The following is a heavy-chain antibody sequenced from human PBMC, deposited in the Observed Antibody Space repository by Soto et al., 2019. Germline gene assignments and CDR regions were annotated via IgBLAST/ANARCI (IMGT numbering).Heavy chain of an antibody. V-gene: IGHV4-39*01. CDR1: GGSISSSSYY. CDR2: IYYSGST. Sequence: PSETLSLTCTVSGGSISSSSYYWGWIRQPPGKGLDWIGSIYYSGSTYYNPSLKSRVTISVDTSKNQFSLKLSSVTAADTAVYYCARHTYYDILTGHYYYYGMDVWGQGTTVTVSS. J-gene: IGHJ6*02. D-gene: IGHD3-9*01. CDR3: ARHTYYDILTGHYYYYGMDV.